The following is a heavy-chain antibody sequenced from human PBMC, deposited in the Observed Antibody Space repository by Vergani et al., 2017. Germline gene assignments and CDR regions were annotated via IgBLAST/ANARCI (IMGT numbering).Heavy chain of an antibody. J-gene: IGHJ4*02. CDR1: GFTFSSYD. Sequence: EVQLVESGGGLVQPGGSLRLSCAASGFTFSSYDMHWVRQATGKGLEWVSAIGTAGDTYYPGSVKGRFTISRENAKNSLYLQMNSLRAGDTAVYYCARWGWNKASCDYWGQGTLVTVSS. CDR2: IGTAGDT. CDR3: ARWGWNKASCDY. D-gene: IGHD1/OR15-1a*01. V-gene: IGHV3-13*01.